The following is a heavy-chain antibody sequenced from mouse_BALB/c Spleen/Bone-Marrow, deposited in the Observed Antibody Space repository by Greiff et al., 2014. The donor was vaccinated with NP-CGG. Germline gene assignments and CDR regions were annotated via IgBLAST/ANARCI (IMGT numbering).Heavy chain of an antibody. Sequence: EVQLQQSGAGLVKPGASVKLSCTASGFNIKDTYMHWVKQRPEQGLEWIGRIDLANGNTKYDPKFQGKATITADTSSNTAYLQLSSLTSEDTAVYYCAAYYYGSSYGFAYWGQGTLVTVSA. CDR2: IDLANGNT. CDR3: AAYYYGSSYGFAY. D-gene: IGHD1-1*01. V-gene: IGHV14-3*02. J-gene: IGHJ3*01. CDR1: GFNIKDTY.